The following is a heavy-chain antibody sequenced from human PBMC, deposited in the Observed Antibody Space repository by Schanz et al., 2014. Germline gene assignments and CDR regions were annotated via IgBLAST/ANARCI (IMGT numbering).Heavy chain of an antibody. CDR1: GFTVSSNH. Sequence: EGQLAESGGGLVQPGGSLRLSCAVSGFTVSSNHMSWVRQGTGKGLEWVSTIGYLGDTYYPDSVKGRFTVSRDSGQNSLYLQMNSLRAGDTAVYYCAKDSTHIDIVLVPTAIDYWGQGTLVTVSS. D-gene: IGHD2-2*01. J-gene: IGHJ4*02. CDR2: IGYLGDT. V-gene: IGHV3-13*01. CDR3: AKDSTHIDIVLVPTAIDY.